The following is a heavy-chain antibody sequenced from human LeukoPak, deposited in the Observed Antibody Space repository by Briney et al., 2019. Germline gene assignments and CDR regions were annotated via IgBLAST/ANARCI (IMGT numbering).Heavy chain of an antibody. V-gene: IGHV3-21*06. J-gene: IGHJ5*02. Sequence: GGSLRLSCAASGFTFSSYAMGWVRQAPGKRLEWVSSIFGSRDSISYANSVKGRFTISRDNAENSLYLQMDSLRVEDTAVYYCTRGMDHINYAWFDPWGQGTLVIVSS. CDR1: GFTFSSYA. CDR3: TRGMDHINYAWFDP. CDR2: IFGSRDSI. D-gene: IGHD4-11*01.